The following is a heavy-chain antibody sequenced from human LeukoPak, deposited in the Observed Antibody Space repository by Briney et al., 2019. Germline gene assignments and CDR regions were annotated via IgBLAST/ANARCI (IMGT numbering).Heavy chain of an antibody. CDR3: AKGSRSSRNCYQCYFDN. V-gene: IGHV3-23*01. Sequence: GGSLRLSCAASGFTFSSYAMHWVRQAPGKGLEWLSAISGSGGSTYYADSVKGRFTISRDNSENTLFLHMNSLSPDDTAVYYCAKGSRSSRNCYQCYFDNWGQGALVTVSS. CDR2: ISGSGGST. CDR1: GFTFSSYA. J-gene: IGHJ4*02. D-gene: IGHD2-2*01.